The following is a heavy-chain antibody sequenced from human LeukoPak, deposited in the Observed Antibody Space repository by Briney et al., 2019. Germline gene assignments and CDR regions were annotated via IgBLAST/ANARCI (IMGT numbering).Heavy chain of an antibody. CDR2: IKQDGSEN. J-gene: IGHJ4*02. V-gene: IGHV3-7*01. Sequence: PGGSLRLSCAASGFTFSSYWMSWVRQAPGKGLEWVANIKQDGSENYYVDSVKGRFTISRDNSKSTLYLQMNSLRAEDTAVYYCAKDLAYYDSSGYHLFDYWGQGTLVTVSS. D-gene: IGHD3-22*01. CDR3: AKDLAYYDSSGYHLFDY. CDR1: GFTFSSYW.